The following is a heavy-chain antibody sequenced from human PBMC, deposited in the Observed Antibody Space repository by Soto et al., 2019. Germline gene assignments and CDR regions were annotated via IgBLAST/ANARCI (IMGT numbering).Heavy chain of an antibody. J-gene: IGHJ4*02. CDR1: GGSISSYY. CDR2: IYSTGST. Sequence: SETLSLTCTVSGGSISSYYWSWIRQPPGKGLEWIGYIYSTGSTNYNPALKSRVTMSVDTSRNQFSLNLNSLTAADTAVYYCARARSRSANRPFDYWGQGTLVTVSS. CDR3: ARARSRSANRPFDY. D-gene: IGHD6-13*01. V-gene: IGHV4-59*01.